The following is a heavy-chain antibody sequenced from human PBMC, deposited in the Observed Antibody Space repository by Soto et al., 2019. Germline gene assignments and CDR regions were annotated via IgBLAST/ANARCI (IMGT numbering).Heavy chain of an antibody. Sequence: PGGSLRLSCAASGFTFSDYYMSWIRQAPGKGLEWVSYISSSSSYTNYADSVKGRFTISRDNAKNSLYLQMNSLRAEDTAVYYCARNKKQLVDAFDIWGQGTMVTVSS. J-gene: IGHJ3*02. CDR2: ISSSSSYT. D-gene: IGHD6-13*01. CDR3: ARNKKQLVDAFDI. CDR1: GFTFSDYY. V-gene: IGHV3-11*06.